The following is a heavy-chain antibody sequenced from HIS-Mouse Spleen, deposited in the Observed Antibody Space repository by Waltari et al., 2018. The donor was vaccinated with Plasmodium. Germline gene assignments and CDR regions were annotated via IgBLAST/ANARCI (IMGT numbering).Heavy chain of an antibody. CDR2: IKSKTDGGTT. CDR1: DFPFSNAG. V-gene: IGHV3-15*01. J-gene: IGHJ3*02. CDR3: TTGLGAFDI. Sequence: EVQLVESGGGLVKPGGSLRVTCAASDFPFSNAGRRGSRQAHGKGLEWVGRIKSKTDGGTTDYAAPVKGRFTISRDDSKNTLYLQMNSLKTEDTAVYYCTTGLGAFDIWGQGTMVTVSS.